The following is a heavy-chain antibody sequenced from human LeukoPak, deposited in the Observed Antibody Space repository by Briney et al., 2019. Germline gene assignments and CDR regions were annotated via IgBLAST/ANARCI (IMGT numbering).Heavy chain of an antibody. CDR1: GFTFSSYW. V-gene: IGHV3-7*01. CDR3: ATDMVRGVITYYYYGMDV. CDR2: IKQDGSEK. Sequence: GGSLRLSCAASGFTFSSYWMSWVRQAPGKGLEWVANIKQDGSEKYYVDSVKGRFTISRDNAKNSLYLQMNSLRAEDTAVYYCATDMVRGVITYYYYGMDVWGQGTTVTVSS. D-gene: IGHD3-10*01. J-gene: IGHJ6*02.